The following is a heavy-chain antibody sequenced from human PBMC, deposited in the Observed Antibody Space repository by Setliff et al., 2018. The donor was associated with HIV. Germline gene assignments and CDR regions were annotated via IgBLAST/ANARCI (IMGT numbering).Heavy chain of an antibody. V-gene: IGHV4-38-2*02. CDR3: ARDAFSSYYDILTGTWRYFDN. D-gene: IGHD3-9*01. CDR2: IFHSGTT. Sequence: SETLSLTCAVSGYSISSGHYWGWCRQPPGKGLEWIGSIFHSGTTYDNPSLKRRVTTSVDTSKNQFSLKLSSVTAADTAVYYCARDAFSSYYDILTGTWRYFDNWGQGTLVTVSS. CDR1: GYSISSGHY. J-gene: IGHJ4*02.